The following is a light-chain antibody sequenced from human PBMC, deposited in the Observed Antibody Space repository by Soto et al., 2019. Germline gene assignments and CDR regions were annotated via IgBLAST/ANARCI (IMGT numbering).Light chain of an antibody. CDR3: QQAHSFPYT. CDR1: QPISTW. V-gene: IGKV1-12*01. CDR2: GAS. Sequence: DIQMTQSPSSVSASVGDTVAFTCRASQPISTWLAWYQQKSGKAPNLLIYGASSLQSGVPSRFSGSGSGTDFTLTISSLQPEDFATYFCQQAHSFPYTFGQGAKLEIK. J-gene: IGKJ2*01.